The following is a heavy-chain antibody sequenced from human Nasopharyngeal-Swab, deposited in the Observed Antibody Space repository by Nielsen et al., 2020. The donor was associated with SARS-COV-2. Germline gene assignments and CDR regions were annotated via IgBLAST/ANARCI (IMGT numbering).Heavy chain of an antibody. Sequence: GESLKISCAASGFTLSSYSMNWVRQAPGKGLEWVSYISSSSSTKYYADSVEGRFTISRDNAKNSLYLQMNSLRDEDTAVHYCARGYTSGWYQWSRHTLDYWGQGTLVTVSS. D-gene: IGHD6-19*01. V-gene: IGHV3-48*02. CDR2: ISSSSSTK. CDR1: GFTLSSYS. CDR3: ARGYTSGWYQWSRHTLDY. J-gene: IGHJ4*02.